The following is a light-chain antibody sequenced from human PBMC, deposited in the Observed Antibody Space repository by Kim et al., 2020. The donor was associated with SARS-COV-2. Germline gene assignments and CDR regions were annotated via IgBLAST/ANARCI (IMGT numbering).Light chain of an antibody. Sequence: QAGLTQPPSVSKGLRQTATLTCTGNSNIVGNQGAAWLQQHQGHPPKLLSYRNNNRPSGISERFSASRPGNTASLTITGLQPEDEADYYCSALDSSLSAWVFGGGTKLTVL. CDR3: SALDSSLSAWV. J-gene: IGLJ3*02. CDR2: RNN. CDR1: SNIVGNQG. V-gene: IGLV10-54*02.